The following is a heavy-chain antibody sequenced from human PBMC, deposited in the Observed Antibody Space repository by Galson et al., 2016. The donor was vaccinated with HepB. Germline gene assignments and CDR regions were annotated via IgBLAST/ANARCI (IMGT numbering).Heavy chain of an antibody. J-gene: IGHJ3*02. CDR3: TTGLEYYDRSGYWVDAFDI. Sequence: SLRLSCAGSGFTFGTGWMNWVRQAPGKGLEWVGRIKSKSDGGTTDYGAPVKFRFTISRDDSTNTLYLQMNYLETEDTAVYYCTTGLEYYDRSGYWVDAFDIWGRGTMVTVSS. CDR2: IKSKSDGGTT. CDR1: GFTFGTGW. V-gene: IGHV3-15*07. D-gene: IGHD3-22*01.